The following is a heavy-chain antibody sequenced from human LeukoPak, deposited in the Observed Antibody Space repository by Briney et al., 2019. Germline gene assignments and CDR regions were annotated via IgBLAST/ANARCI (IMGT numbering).Heavy chain of an antibody. CDR2: ISYDGSDK. CDR3: VKDALGYCSGGSCYTRSWFDP. D-gene: IGHD2-15*01. J-gene: IGHJ5*02. V-gene: IGHV3-30*18. CDR1: GFTFSRYG. Sequence: PGRSLGLYCAASGFTFSRYGMHWVRQAPGKGLEWVAVISYDGSDKYYADSVKGRFTISRDNSKNTLYLQMNSLRAEDTAVYYCVKDALGYCSGGSCYTRSWFDPWGQGTLVTVSS.